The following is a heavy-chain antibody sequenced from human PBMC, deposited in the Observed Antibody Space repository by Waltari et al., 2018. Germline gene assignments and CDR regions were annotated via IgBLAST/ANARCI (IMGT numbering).Heavy chain of an antibody. Sequence: EVQLVESGGGLVQPGRSLRLSCAASGFAFDDYAMHCVRQAPGKVLEWVSGIIWKSGSICCADSVKGLFTISRDNAKKSLYLQMNSLMDEDSALYYLAKAAPYDFWSGYFDYWGQGTLVTVSS. CDR2: IIWKSGSI. CDR3: AKAAPYDFWSGYFDY. D-gene: IGHD3-3*01. CDR1: GFAFDDYA. J-gene: IGHJ4*02. V-gene: IGHV3-9*01.